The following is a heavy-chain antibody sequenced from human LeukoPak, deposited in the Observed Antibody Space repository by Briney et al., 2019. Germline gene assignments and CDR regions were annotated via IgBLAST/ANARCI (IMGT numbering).Heavy chain of an antibody. V-gene: IGHV3-74*01. CDR2: INSDGSST. CDR1: GFTFSNYW. CDR3: GRELDWLPTLDY. D-gene: IGHD3-9*01. Sequence: GGSLKLSCAASGFTFSNYWMHWVRQAPGKGLVWVSRINSDGSSTRYADSVKGRFTISRDNAKNTLYLQMNSLRAEDTAVYYCGRELDWLPTLDYWGQGTLVTVSS. J-gene: IGHJ4*02.